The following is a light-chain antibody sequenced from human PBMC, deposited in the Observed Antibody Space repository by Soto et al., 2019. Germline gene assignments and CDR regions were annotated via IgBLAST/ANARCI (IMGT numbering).Light chain of an antibody. J-gene: IGKJ5*01. CDR1: QGIGSY. Sequence: DIQLTQSAASLSASVGDRVTITCRASQGIGSYLSWYQQKPGKAPKLLIYAASTLQSGVPSRFSASGSGTDFTLTISSLQPEDFATYYCQQSYSTPITFGQGTRLEIK. CDR2: AAS. V-gene: IGKV1-39*01. CDR3: QQSYSTPIT.